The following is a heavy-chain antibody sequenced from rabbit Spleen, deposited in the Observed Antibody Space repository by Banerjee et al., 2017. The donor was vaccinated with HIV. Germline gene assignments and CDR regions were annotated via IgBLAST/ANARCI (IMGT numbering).Heavy chain of an antibody. V-gene: IGHV1S45*01. CDR3: ARDAGTSFSTYGMDL. CDR2: AYAGSSGST. Sequence: QEQLVESGGGLVKPGASLTLTCKASGFSFNSGYDMCWVRQAPGKGLEWVACAYAGSSGSTYYASWAKGRFTISKTSSTTVTLQMTSLTAADTATYFCARDAGTSFSTYGMDLWGPGTLVTVS. CDR1: GFSFNSGYD. D-gene: IGHD8-1*01. J-gene: IGHJ6*01.